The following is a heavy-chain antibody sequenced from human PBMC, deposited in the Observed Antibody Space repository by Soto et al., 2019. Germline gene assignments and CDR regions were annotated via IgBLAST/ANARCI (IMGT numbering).Heavy chain of an antibody. Sequence: SVKVSCKASGGTFSSYAISWVRQAPGQGLEWMGGIIPIFGTANYAQKFQGRVTITADESTSTAYMELSSLRSEDTAVYYCARDGEKYSSRGAYYGMDVWGQGNTVTASS. CDR2: IIPIFGTA. V-gene: IGHV1-69*13. J-gene: IGHJ6*02. D-gene: IGHD6-13*01. CDR3: ARDGEKYSSRGAYYGMDV. CDR1: GGTFSSYA.